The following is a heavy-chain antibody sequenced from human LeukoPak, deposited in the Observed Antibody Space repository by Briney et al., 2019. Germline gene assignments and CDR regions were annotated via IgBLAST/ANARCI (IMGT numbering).Heavy chain of an antibody. CDR3: ARDSRVVVVVAATHYYYYYGMDV. Sequence: GGSLRLSCAASGFTVSSNYMSWVRQAPGKGLKWVSVIYSGGSTYYADSVKGRFTISRHNSKNTLYLQMNSLRAEDTAVYYCARDSRVVVVVAATHYYYYYGMDVWGQGTTVTVSS. CDR1: GFTVSSNY. J-gene: IGHJ6*02. V-gene: IGHV3-53*04. D-gene: IGHD2-15*01. CDR2: IYSGGST.